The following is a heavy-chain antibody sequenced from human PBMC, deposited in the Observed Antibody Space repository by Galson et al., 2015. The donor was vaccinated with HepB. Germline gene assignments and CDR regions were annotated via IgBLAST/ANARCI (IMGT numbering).Heavy chain of an antibody. D-gene: IGHD6-6*01. Sequence: SVKVSCKASGYTFTSYGISWVRQAPGQGLEWMGWISAYNGNTNYAQKLQGRVTMTTDTSTSTAYMELRSLRSDDTAVYYCARERSSSSSSEFDYWGQGTLVTVSS. J-gene: IGHJ4*02. CDR1: GYTFTSYG. CDR2: ISAYNGNT. V-gene: IGHV1-18*01. CDR3: ARERSSSSSSEFDY.